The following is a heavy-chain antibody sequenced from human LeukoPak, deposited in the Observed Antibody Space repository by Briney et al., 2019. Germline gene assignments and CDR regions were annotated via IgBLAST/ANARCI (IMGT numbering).Heavy chain of an antibody. Sequence: GASVKVSCKASGYTFTGYGISWVRQAPGQGLEWMGWISAYNGNTNYAQKLQGRVTMTTDTSTSTAYMELRSLRSDDTAVYYCARGGRVGYCSGGSCYVSDYWGQGTLVTVSS. CDR3: ARGGRVGYCSGGSCYVSDY. J-gene: IGHJ4*02. V-gene: IGHV1-18*01. D-gene: IGHD2-15*01. CDR2: ISAYNGNT. CDR1: GYTFTGYG.